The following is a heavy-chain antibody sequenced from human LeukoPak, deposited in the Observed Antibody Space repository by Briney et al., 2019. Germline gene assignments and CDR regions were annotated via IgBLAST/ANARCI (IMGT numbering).Heavy chain of an antibody. CDR2: ISGSGGST. V-gene: IGHV3-23*01. CDR3: AKGRSSSGRLFF. J-gene: IGHJ4*02. D-gene: IGHD6-19*01. CDR1: GFTFSSYA. Sequence: GGSLRLSCAASGFTFSSYAMSWVRQAPGKGLEWVSPISGSGGSTYYADSVKGRFIITRDNSKNTLYLQMNSLRAEETAVYYCAKGRSSSGRLFFWGQGTLVTVSS.